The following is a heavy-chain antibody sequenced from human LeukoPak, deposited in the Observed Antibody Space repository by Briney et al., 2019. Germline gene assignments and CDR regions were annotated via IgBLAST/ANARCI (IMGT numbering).Heavy chain of an antibody. CDR3: ARHADYGGYLDY. V-gene: IGHV4-39*01. CDR1: GGSISSSSYF. Sequence: PSETLSLTCTVSGGSISSSSYFWGWIRQPPGKGLEWIGSIFYSGSTYYNPSLNSRVTISIDTSKNQFSLRPSSVTAADTAVYYCARHADYGGYLDYWGQGTLVTVSS. J-gene: IGHJ4*02. D-gene: IGHD4-23*01. CDR2: IFYSGST.